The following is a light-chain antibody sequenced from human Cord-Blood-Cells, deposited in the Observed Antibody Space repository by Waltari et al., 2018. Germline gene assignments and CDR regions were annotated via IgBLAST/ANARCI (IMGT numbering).Light chain of an antibody. J-gene: IGKJ2*01. CDR1: QCVLYSSNNKNY. Sequence: IVMTQPPDSLAVSLGERATINCKSSQCVLYSSNNKNYLAWYQQKPGQPPKLLIYWASTRESGVPDRFSGSGSGTDFTLTISSLQAEDVAVYYCQQYYSTPYTFGQGTKLEIK. V-gene: IGKV4-1*01. CDR2: WAS. CDR3: QQYYSTPYT.